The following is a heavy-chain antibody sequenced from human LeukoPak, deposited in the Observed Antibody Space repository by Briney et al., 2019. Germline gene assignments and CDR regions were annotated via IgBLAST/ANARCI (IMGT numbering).Heavy chain of an antibody. CDR1: GGTFSSYA. CDR3: ARDTGYSSSSDY. Sequence: ASVTVSCKASGGTFSSYAISWVRQAPGQGLEWMGGIIPIFGTANYAQKFQGRVTITADKSTSTAYMELSSLRSEDTAVYYCARDTGYSSSSDYWGQGTLVTVSS. D-gene: IGHD6-6*01. J-gene: IGHJ4*02. CDR2: IIPIFGTA. V-gene: IGHV1-69*06.